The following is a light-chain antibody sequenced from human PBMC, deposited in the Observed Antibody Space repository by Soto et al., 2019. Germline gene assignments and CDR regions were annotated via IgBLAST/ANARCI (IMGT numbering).Light chain of an antibody. V-gene: IGLV2-11*01. Sequence: LTQPRSVSGSPGQSVTISCTGTSSDVGGYNYVSWYQHHPGKAPKLMIYDVTKRPSGVRDRFSASKSGNTASLTISGLQAEDEADYYCCSYAGSYTYVFGTGTKVTVL. CDR2: DVT. J-gene: IGLJ1*01. CDR3: CSYAGSYTYV. CDR1: SSDVGGYNY.